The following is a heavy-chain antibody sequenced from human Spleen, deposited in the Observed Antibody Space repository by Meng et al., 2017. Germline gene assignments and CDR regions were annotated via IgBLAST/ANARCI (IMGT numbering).Heavy chain of an antibody. Sequence: GESLKISCAASGFTFSTYWMHWVRQAPGKGLVWVSRINNDGSTTSYADSVKGRFTISRDNAMNTLYLQMNSLRAEDTAVYYCARDADWVIFDHWGQGALVTVSS. V-gene: IGHV3-74*01. CDR2: INNDGSTT. D-gene: IGHD3-9*01. CDR3: ARDADWVIFDH. CDR1: GFTFSTYW. J-gene: IGHJ4*02.